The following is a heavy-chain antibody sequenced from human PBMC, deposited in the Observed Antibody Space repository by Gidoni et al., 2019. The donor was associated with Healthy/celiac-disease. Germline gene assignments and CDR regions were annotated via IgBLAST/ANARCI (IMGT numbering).Heavy chain of an antibody. D-gene: IGHD2-2*01. Sequence: QVQLHESRPGLVKPSETLSLTCPVSGGSISSYYWSWIRQPPGKGLEWIGYIYYSGSTNYNPSLKSRVTISVDTSKNQFSLKLSSVTAADTAVYYCARESTAYLIPQAFDIWGQGTMVTVSS. J-gene: IGHJ3*02. CDR2: IYYSGST. CDR3: ARESTAYLIPQAFDI. CDR1: GGSISSYY. V-gene: IGHV4-59*01.